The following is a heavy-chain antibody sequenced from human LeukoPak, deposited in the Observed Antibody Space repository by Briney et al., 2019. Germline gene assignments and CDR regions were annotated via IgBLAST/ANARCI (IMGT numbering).Heavy chain of an antibody. Sequence: GGSLRLSCAASGFTFSTYSMNWVRQAPGKGLEWVSSISSSSSYIYYADSVKGRFTISRDNAKNSLYLQMNSLRAEDTAVYYCARDQPGSGRSPDWGQGTLVTVSS. CDR1: GFTFSTYS. D-gene: IGHD3-10*01. J-gene: IGHJ4*02. CDR3: ARDQPGSGRSPD. V-gene: IGHV3-21*01. CDR2: ISSSSSYI.